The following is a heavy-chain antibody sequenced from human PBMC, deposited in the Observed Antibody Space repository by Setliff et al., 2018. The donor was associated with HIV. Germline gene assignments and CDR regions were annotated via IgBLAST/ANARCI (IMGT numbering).Heavy chain of an antibody. CDR1: SGSMNSHH. Sequence: SETLSLTCTVSSGSMNSHHWTWIRQPAGKGLEWIGRVYSSGSTNCNPSLKSRVTMSVDTSTNQFSLKLTSVTAADTAIYYCARYHIGGIQYFQHWGQGALVTAPQ. CDR3: ARYHIGGIQYFQH. J-gene: IGHJ1*01. D-gene: IGHD2-21*01. V-gene: IGHV4-4*07. CDR2: VYSSGST.